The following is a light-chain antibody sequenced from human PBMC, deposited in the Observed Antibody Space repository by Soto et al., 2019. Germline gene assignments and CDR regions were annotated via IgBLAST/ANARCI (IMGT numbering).Light chain of an antibody. CDR2: EVT. CDR3: SSYANGDNYV. Sequence: QSALTQPPSASGSPGQSVTISCTGTSSDVGGYNHVSWYQQHPGKAPKVVIYEVTKRPSGVPDRFSGSTSGNTASLTVSGLQAEDEADYYCSSYANGDNYVFGSGTKLTVL. V-gene: IGLV2-8*01. J-gene: IGLJ1*01. CDR1: SSDVGGYNH.